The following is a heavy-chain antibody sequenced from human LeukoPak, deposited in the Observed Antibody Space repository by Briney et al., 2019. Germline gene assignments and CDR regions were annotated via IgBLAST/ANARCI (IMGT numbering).Heavy chain of an antibody. Sequence: PGGSLRLSCAASGFTFSTYGMNWVRQAPGKGLEWVSSISISSSSIDYADSVKGRFTISRDNAKNSLYLQMNSLRAEDTAVYYCARLGCSGGSCYFRYYFDYWGQGTLVTVSS. CDR1: GFTFSTYG. CDR3: ARLGCSGGSCYFRYYFDY. D-gene: IGHD2-15*01. J-gene: IGHJ4*02. V-gene: IGHV3-21*01. CDR2: ISISSSSI.